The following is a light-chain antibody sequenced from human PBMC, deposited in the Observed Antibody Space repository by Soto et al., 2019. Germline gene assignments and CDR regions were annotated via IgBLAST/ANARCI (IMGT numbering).Light chain of an antibody. CDR1: TSNIGSNT. Sequence: QSVLTQPPSASGTPGQRVTISCSGSTSNIGSNTVNWYQQVPGRAPKLLIYGNNQRNSGVTDRFSGSKSGTSASLAISGLQSEDEADYYCAAWDDSLNVVMFGGGTKLTVL. CDR3: AAWDDSLNVVM. CDR2: GNN. V-gene: IGLV1-44*01. J-gene: IGLJ3*02.